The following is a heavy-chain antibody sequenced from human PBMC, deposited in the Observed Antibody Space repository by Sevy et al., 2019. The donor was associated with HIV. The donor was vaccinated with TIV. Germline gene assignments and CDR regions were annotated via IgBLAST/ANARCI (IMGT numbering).Heavy chain of an antibody. Sequence: GGCLRLSCAASGFTLSSYNMNWVRQAPGKGLEGVSSISGLSNYIYYADSMKGRFTISRDNAKNSLYLQMNSLRAEDTAVYYCTRGPPDGSYDYFDYWGQGTLVTVSS. CDR3: TRGPPDGSYDYFDY. CDR2: ISGLSNYI. CDR1: GFTLSSYN. V-gene: IGHV3-21*01. J-gene: IGHJ4*02. D-gene: IGHD1-26*01.